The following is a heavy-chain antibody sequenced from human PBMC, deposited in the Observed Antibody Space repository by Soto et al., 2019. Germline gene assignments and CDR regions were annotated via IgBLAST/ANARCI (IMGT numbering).Heavy chain of an antibody. D-gene: IGHD3-22*01. CDR1: GGFIGSSSYY. CDR3: ARSVGFYDTSGYDY. CDR2: IYYTGNT. J-gene: IGHJ4*02. Sequence: SETLSLTCTVSGGFIGSSSYYWGWIRQPPEKGLEWIGSIYYTGNTYYNPSLKSRVTVSVDTSKNQFSLKLTSVTAADTAVYFCARSVGFYDTSGYDYWGQGTLVTVSS. V-gene: IGHV4-39*01.